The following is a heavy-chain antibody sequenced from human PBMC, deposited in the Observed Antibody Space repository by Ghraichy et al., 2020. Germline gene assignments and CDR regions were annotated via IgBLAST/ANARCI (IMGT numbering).Heavy chain of an antibody. CDR3: ARGDLVPDAGGYYYYGMDV. D-gene: IGHD1-14*01. J-gene: IGHJ6*02. V-gene: IGHV1-69*13. CDR2: IIPIFGTA. CDR1: GGTFSSYA. Sequence: SVKVSCKASGGTFSSYAISWVRQAPGQGLEWMGGIIPIFGTANYAQKFQGRVTITADESTSTAYMELSSLRSEDTAVYYCARGDLVPDAGGYYYYGMDVWGQGTTVTVSS.